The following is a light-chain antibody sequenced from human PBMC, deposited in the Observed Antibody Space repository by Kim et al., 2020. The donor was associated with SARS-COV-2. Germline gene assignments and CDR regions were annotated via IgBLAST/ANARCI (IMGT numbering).Light chain of an antibody. CDR2: LNSDGSH. Sequence: SVKLTCTRSSGNSSYDIAGHQQQPEKGPRYLMKLNSDGSHSKGDGIPDRFSGSSSGAERYLTISSVQSEDEADYSCQTWGTGIHVFGGGTKLTVL. J-gene: IGLJ3*02. V-gene: IGLV4-69*01. CDR1: SGNSSYD. CDR3: QTWGTGIHV.